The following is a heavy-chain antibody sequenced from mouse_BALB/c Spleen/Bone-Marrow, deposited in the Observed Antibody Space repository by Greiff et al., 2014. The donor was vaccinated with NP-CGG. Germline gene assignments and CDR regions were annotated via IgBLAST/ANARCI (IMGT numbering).Heavy chain of an antibody. D-gene: IGHD1-2*01. CDR1: GITVSSYT. Sequence: EVMLVESGGGLVKPGESPKFSCAASGITVSSYTMSWVRQTPEKRLEWVASITGGGTTYYPDSVKGRFTISRDNARNILYLQVSSLRSEDTAIYYCARHYGYVDAMDYWGQGTSVTVSS. J-gene: IGHJ4*01. CDR2: ITGGGTT. V-gene: IGHV5-6-5*01. CDR3: ARHYGYVDAMDY.